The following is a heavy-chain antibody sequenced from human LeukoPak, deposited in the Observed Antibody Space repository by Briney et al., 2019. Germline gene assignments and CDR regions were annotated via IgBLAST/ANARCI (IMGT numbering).Heavy chain of an antibody. CDR2: IYYSGST. CDR1: GGSISSYY. D-gene: IGHD4-23*01. Sequence: SETLSLTCTVSGGSISSYYWSWIRQPPGKGLEWIGYIYYSGSTNYNPSLKSRVTISVDTSKIQFSLKLSSVTAADTAVYYCARFSTVVTDAFDIWGQGTMVTVSS. V-gene: IGHV4-59*01. CDR3: ARFSTVVTDAFDI. J-gene: IGHJ3*02.